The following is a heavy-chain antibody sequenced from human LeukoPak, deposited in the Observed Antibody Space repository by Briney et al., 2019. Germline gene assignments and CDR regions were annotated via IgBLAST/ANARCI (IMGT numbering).Heavy chain of an antibody. CDR1: GGTFSSYA. CDR3: AEGDYDYYYYGMDV. D-gene: IGHD4-17*01. Sequence: SVKVSSKASGGTFSSYAISWVRQAPGRGLEWMGRIIPIFGIANYAQKFQGRVTITADKSTSTAYMELSSLRSEDTAVYYCAEGDYDYYYYGMDVWGQGTTVTVSS. V-gene: IGHV1-69*04. J-gene: IGHJ6*02. CDR2: IIPIFGIA.